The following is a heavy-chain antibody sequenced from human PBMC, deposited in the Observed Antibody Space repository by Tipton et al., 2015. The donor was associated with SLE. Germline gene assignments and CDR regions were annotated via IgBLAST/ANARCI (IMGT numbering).Heavy chain of an antibody. J-gene: IGHJ3*02. CDR2: IYYSGST. Sequence: TLSLTCTVSGGSISSGGYYWSWIRQHPGKGLEWIGYIYYSGSTYYNPSLKSRVTISVDTSKNQFSLKLSSVTAADTAVYYCAGSYSGSDDAFDIWGQGTMVTVSS. V-gene: IGHV4-31*03. CDR1: GGSISSGGYY. CDR3: AGSYSGSDDAFDI. D-gene: IGHD1-26*01.